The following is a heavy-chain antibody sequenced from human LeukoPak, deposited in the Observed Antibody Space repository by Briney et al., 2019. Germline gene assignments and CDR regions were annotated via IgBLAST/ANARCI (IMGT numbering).Heavy chain of an antibody. D-gene: IGHD4-23*01. CDR1: GFTFSTYS. CDR3: ARAPNYGGNPY. CDR2: ISSSTSTI. V-gene: IGHV3-48*01. Sequence: PGGSLRLSCAASGFTFSTYSMNWVRQAPGKGLEWVSYISSSTSTIYYADSVKGRFTISRDNAKNSLYLQMNSLRAEDTAVYYCARAPNYGGNPYWGQGTLVTVSS. J-gene: IGHJ4*02.